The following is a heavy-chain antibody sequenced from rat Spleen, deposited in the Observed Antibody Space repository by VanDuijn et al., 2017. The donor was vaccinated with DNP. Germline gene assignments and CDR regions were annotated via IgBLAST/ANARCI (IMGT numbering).Heavy chain of an antibody. V-gene: IGHV3-3*01. D-gene: IGHD1-2*01. Sequence: EVQLQESGPGLVKPSQSLSLTCSVTGYSITSGYGWNWIRKFPGNKLEWLGYINSAGSTNCNPPLKSQISITRDTSKNQFFLHLTSVTTEDTATYYGARWGSYTLDYWGQGVMVTVSS. CDR1: GYSITSGYG. CDR3: ARWGSYTLDY. CDR2: INSAGST. J-gene: IGHJ2*01.